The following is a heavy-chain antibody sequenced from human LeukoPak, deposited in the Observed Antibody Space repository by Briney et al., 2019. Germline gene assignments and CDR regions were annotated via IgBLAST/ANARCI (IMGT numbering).Heavy chain of an antibody. CDR1: GFSFSSYV. CDR2: IRHDGSNK. CDR3: AKDIGISGTKDAFDM. Sequence: GGSLRLSCAASGFSFSSYVMHWVRQAPGKGLDWVGFIRHDGSNKYYGDSVKGRFTISRDNSKNTLYLQMNSLRAEDTAVYYCAKDIGISGTKDAFDMWGQGTMVTVSS. J-gene: IGHJ3*02. V-gene: IGHV3-30*02. D-gene: IGHD1-7*01.